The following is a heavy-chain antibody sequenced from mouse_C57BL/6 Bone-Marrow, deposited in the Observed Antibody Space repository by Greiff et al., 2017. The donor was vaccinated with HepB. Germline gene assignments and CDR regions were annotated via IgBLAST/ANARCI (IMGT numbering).Heavy chain of an antibody. CDR3: ARYDGSSLWYFDV. J-gene: IGHJ1*03. Sequence: DVKLVESGGGLVQPGGSLSLSCAASGFTFTDYYMSWVRQPPGKALEWLGFIRNKANGYTTEYSASVKGRFTISRDNSQSILYLQVNALRAEDSATYYCARYDGSSLWYFDVWGTGTTVTVSS. CDR2: IRNKANGYTT. V-gene: IGHV7-3*01. D-gene: IGHD1-1*01. CDR1: GFTFTDYY.